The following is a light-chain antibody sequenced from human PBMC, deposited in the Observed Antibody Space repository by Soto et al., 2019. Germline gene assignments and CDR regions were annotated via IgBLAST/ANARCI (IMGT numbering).Light chain of an antibody. CDR2: AVT. V-gene: IGLV2-14*01. J-gene: IGLJ2*01. CDR1: SSDVGAYNY. Sequence: QPALTQPASVSGSPGQSITISCTGTSSDVGAYNYVCWYQQYPGKAPKLIIYAVTGRPSGVSTRFSGSKSGNTASLSISGLQAEDEADYYCSSYTSSGTVVFGGGTKVTVL. CDR3: SSYTSSGTVV.